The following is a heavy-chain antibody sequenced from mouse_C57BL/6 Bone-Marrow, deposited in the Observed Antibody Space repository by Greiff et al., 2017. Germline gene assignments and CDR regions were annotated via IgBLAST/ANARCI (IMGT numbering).Heavy chain of an antibody. D-gene: IGHD4-1*01. V-gene: IGHV5-4*01. J-gene: IGHJ3*01. CDR2: ISDGGSYT. Sequence: EVQVVESGGGLVKPGGSLKLSCAASGFTFSSYAMSWVRQTPEKRLEWVATISDGGSYTYYPDNVKGRFTISRDNAKNNLYLQMSHLKSEDTAMYYCAREVGRGWVAYWGQGTLVTVSA. CDR1: GFTFSSYA. CDR3: AREVGRGWVAY.